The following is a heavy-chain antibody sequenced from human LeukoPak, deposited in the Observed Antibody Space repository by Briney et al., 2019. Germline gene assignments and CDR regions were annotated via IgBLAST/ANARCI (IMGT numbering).Heavy chain of an antibody. Sequence: PGGSLRLSCAASGFTFSSYGMHWVRQAPGKGLEWVAFIRYDGSNKYYAEYVKGRFTISRDNSNNKMYLQMNSQRAEEPAVYYCAADLWFQPPLDWFDPWGQGTLVTVSS. J-gene: IGHJ5*02. D-gene: IGHD2-21*01. V-gene: IGHV3-30*02. CDR1: GFTFSSYG. CDR2: IRYDGSNK. CDR3: AADLWFQPPLDWFDP.